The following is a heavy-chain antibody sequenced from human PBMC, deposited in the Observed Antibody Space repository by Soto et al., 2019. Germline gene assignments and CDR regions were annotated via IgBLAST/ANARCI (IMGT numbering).Heavy chain of an antibody. D-gene: IGHD3-3*01. CDR1: GYTFTSYG. V-gene: IGHV1-18*01. Sequence: ASVKVSCKASGYTFTSYGISWVRQAPGQGLEWMGWINAYNGNTNYAQKLQGRVTMTTDTSTSTAYMELRSLRSDDTAVYYCARWEIYDFWSGQYNWFDPWGQGTLVTVSS. J-gene: IGHJ5*02. CDR3: ARWEIYDFWSGQYNWFDP. CDR2: INAYNGNT.